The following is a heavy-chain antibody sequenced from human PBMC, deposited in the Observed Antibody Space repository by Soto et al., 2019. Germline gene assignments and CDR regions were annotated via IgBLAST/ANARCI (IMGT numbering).Heavy chain of an antibody. J-gene: IGHJ6*02. V-gene: IGHV1-3*01. D-gene: IGHD3-9*01. CDR2: INAGNGNT. Sequence: GASVKVSCKASGYAFTSYAMHWVRQAPGQRLEWMGWINAGNGNTKYSQKFQGRVTITRDTSASTAYMELGSLRSEDTAVYYCATGRLRYFDWLLPDNYYYYYGMDVWGQGTTVTVSS. CDR3: ATGRLRYFDWLLPDNYYYYYGMDV. CDR1: GYAFTSYA.